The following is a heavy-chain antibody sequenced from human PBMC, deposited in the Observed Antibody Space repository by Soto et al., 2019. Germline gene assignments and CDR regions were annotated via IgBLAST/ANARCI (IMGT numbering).Heavy chain of an antibody. CDR3: ASVFEH. V-gene: IGHV3-74*01. Sequence: EVQLVESGGGLVQPGGSLRLSCAASGFTFTNYWIHWVRQAPGKGLQWVARVDGEGSGPSYADSVKGRFTISTDNTKNTLSLPVNSLRADETAVYDCASVFEHWGWGNLVTVPS. CDR2: VDGEGSGP. CDR1: GFTFTNYW. J-gene: IGHJ4*02.